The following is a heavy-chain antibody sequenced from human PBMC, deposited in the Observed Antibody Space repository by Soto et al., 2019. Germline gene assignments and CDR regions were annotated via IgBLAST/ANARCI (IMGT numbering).Heavy chain of an antibody. CDR1: GFTFTSYA. D-gene: IGHD1-7*01. CDR2: ISDSGATT. V-gene: IGHV3-23*01. Sequence: EVQLLESGGGLVQPGGSLRLSCVASGFTFTSYAMSWVRQAPGKGLEWVSGISDSGATTYYADSLKGRFTISRDNSKNTLYLQMNSLRAEDTAVYYCAKEGHNWDYVRFFDYWGQGTLVTVSS. CDR3: AKEGHNWDYVRFFDY. J-gene: IGHJ4*02.